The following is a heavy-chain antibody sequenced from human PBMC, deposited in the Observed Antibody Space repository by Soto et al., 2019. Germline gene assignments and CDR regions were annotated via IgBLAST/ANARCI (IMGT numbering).Heavy chain of an antibody. CDR1: GYTFTSYD. V-gene: IGHV1-8*01. J-gene: IGHJ4*02. CDR3: AREVGSRRLDY. D-gene: IGHD1-26*01. Sequence: QVQLVQSGAEVKKPGASVKVSCKASGYTFTSYDINWXXXXXXXGXEWMGWMNTNSGNTGXXXKXQGRXTMTRXTXIXTAYMELXXXXXXDXAVYYCAREVGSRRLDYWGQGTLVTVSS. CDR2: MNTNSGNT.